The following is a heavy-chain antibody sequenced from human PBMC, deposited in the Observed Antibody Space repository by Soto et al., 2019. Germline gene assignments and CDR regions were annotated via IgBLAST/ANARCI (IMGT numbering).Heavy chain of an antibody. CDR1: GGSFSGYY. D-gene: IGHD3-22*01. J-gene: IGHJ4*02. CDR2: INHSGST. CDR3: AGQNDSSGPLDQY. V-gene: IGHV4-34*01. Sequence: SETLSLTCAVYGGSFSGYYWSWIRRPPGKGLEWIGEINHSGSTNYNPSLKSRVTISVDTSKNQFSLKLSSVTAADTAVYYCAGQNDSSGPLDQYWGQGTLVTVSS.